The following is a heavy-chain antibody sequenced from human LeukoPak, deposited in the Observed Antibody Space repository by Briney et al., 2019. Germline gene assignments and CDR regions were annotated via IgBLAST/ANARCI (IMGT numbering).Heavy chain of an antibody. CDR2: ISGSGGST. Sequence: GGSLRLSCAASGFTFSSYAMSWVRQAPGKGLEWVSAISGSGGSTYYADSVKGRFTISRDNSKNTLYLQMNSLRAEDTAVYYCARGTPQYSSSWYEDDAFDIWGQGTMVTVSS. CDR1: GFTFSSYA. D-gene: IGHD6-13*01. J-gene: IGHJ3*02. V-gene: IGHV3-23*01. CDR3: ARGTPQYSSSWYEDDAFDI.